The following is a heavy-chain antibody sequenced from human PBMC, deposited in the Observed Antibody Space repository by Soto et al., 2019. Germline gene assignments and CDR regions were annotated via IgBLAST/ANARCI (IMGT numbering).Heavy chain of an antibody. D-gene: IGHD3-10*01. CDR3: VGGRRGSANFDGMDL. CDR1: GYTFRDDY. CDR2: INPDTGDT. J-gene: IGHJ6*02. Sequence: QVQLVQSGAEVRKPGASVKVSCKASGYTFRDDYIHWVRQAPGQGFEWMGWINPDTGDTNFAEKFKGRVTLTGDTSISEVHMEVTSLTSDDTAVYYCVGGRRGSANFDGMDLWGQGTAITVS. V-gene: IGHV1-2*02.